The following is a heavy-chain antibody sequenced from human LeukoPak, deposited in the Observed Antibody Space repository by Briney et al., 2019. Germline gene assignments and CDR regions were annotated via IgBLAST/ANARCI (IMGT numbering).Heavy chain of an antibody. CDR2: ISGSGGST. D-gene: IGHD1-26*01. CDR1: GFTFSSYA. Sequence: GGSLRVSCAVPGFTFSSYAMSWVRQAPGKGLEWVSAISGSGGSTYYADSVKGRFTISRDNSKNTLYLQMNSLRAEDTAVYYCAKGDSGSYYYAFDIWGQGTMVTVSS. CDR3: AKGDSGSYYYAFDI. V-gene: IGHV3-23*01. J-gene: IGHJ3*02.